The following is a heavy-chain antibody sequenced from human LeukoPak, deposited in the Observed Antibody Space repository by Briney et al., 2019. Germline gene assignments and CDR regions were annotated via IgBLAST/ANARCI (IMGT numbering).Heavy chain of an antibody. CDR1: AFTFSNYW. V-gene: IGHV3-7*01. J-gene: IGHJ4*02. CDR3: ARDVGYFRFDY. CDR2: IKEDGSDK. D-gene: IGHD5-18*01. Sequence: GGSLTLSCAASAFTFSNYWMTWVRQAPGKGLEWVANIKEDGSDKYYVDSVKGRFTISRDNAKNSLYLQMNNLRAEDTAVYYCARDVGYFRFDYWGQGTLVTVSS.